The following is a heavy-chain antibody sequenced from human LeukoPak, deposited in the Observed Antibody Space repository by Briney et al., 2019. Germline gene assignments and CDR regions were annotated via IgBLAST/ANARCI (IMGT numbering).Heavy chain of an antibody. V-gene: IGHV3-23*01. J-gene: IGHJ4*02. CDR3: RVAATPGKRYYFDY. Sequence: PGGSLRLSCAASRFTFSSYAMSCVRQAPGKGLEWVSAISGSGGSTYYADSVKGRFTISRDNSKNTLYPQMNSLRAEDTAVYYCRVAATPGKRYYFDYWGEGTLVTVSS. CDR2: ISGSGGST. CDR1: RFTFSSYA. D-gene: IGHD2-15*01.